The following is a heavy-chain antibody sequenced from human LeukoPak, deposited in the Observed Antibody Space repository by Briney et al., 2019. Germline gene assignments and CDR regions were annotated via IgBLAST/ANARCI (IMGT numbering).Heavy chain of an antibody. CDR2: IIPIFGTA. CDR3: ARDLVSSKRYYYYMDV. CDR1: GYIFTSYD. V-gene: IGHV1-69*06. J-gene: IGHJ6*03. D-gene: IGHD6-13*01. Sequence: ASVKVSCKASGYIFTSYDISWVRQAPGQGLEWMGGIIPIFGTANYAQKFQGRVTITADKSTSTAYMELSSLRSEDTAVYYCARDLVSSKRYYYYMDVWGKGTTVTVSS.